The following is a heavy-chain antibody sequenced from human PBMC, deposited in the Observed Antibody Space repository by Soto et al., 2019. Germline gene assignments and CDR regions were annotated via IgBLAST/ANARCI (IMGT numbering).Heavy chain of an antibody. CDR1: GFTFASHA. CDR3: ARDLGSSSPNWFDP. D-gene: IGHD6-6*01. J-gene: IGHJ5*02. Sequence: GGSLRLSCAASGFTFASHAMNWVRQAPGKGLQWVSTITDSGGNTYYADSVKGRFTISRDNSKNTLYLQMNNLRADDTALYYCARDLGSSSPNWFDPWGQGTLVTVSS. V-gene: IGHV3-23*01. CDR2: ITDSGGNT.